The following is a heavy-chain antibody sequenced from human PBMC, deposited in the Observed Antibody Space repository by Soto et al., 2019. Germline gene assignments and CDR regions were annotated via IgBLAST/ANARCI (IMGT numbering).Heavy chain of an antibody. J-gene: IGHJ4*02. CDR1: GNTLAELS. CDR3: ATGRIAVARTSGDIDY. Sequence: ASVKVSCKVSGNTLAELSMHWVRQAPGKGLEWMGGFDPEDGETIYAQKFQGRVTMTEDTSTDTAYMELSSLRSEDTAVYYCATGRIAVARTSGDIDYWGQGTLVTVSS. CDR2: FDPEDGET. D-gene: IGHD6-19*01. V-gene: IGHV1-24*01.